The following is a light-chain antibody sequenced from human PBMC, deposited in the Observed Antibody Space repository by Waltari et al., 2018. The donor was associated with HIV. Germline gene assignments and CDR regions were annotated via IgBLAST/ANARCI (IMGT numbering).Light chain of an antibody. CDR2: DVN. V-gene: IGLV2-11*01. J-gene: IGLJ1*01. CDR1: SSYVDTF. CDR3: CSHAGNFIFA. Sequence: QSALTQPHSVSGSPGQSLTISCAGTSSYVDTFVSWYQQHPGKAPQVIIYDVNNRPSCVPHRFSGSKSGNTDFLTISGLQAEDEAEYHCCSHAGNFIFAFGTGTKVTVL.